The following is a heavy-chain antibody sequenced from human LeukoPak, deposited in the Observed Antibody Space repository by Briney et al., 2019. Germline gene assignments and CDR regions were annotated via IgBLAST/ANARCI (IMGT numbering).Heavy chain of an antibody. CDR2: IYHSGST. Sequence: PSQTLSLTCSVSGGSISSGGYSWRWIRQPPGTGLEWIGYIYHSGSTYYNPSLKSRVTISVDTSKNQFSLKLSSVTAADTAVYYCAGWDLVGDRGFDIWGQGTMVTVSS. J-gene: IGHJ3*02. D-gene: IGHD5-12*01. CDR3: AGWDLVGDRGFDI. V-gene: IGHV4-30-2*01. CDR1: GGSISSGGYS.